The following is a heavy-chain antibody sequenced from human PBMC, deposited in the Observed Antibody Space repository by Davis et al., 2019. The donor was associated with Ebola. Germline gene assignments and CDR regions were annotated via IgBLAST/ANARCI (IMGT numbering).Heavy chain of an antibody. CDR1: GYTFTSYD. V-gene: IGHV1-8*01. Sequence: ASVKVSCKASGYTFTSYDINWVRQATGQGLEWMGWMNPNSGNTGYAQKFQGRVTMTRNTSISTAYMELSSLRSEDTAVYYCARRPTDEGGYYYYYGMDVWGKGTTVTVSS. D-gene: IGHD2-15*01. J-gene: IGHJ6*04. CDR3: ARRPTDEGGYYYYYGMDV. CDR2: MNPNSGNT.